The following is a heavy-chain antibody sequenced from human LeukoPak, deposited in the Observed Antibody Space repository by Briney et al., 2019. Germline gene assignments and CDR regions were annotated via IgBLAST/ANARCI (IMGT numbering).Heavy chain of an antibody. V-gene: IGHV4-34*01. J-gene: IGHJ5*02. CDR1: GGSFSGYY. Sequence: SETLSLTCAVYGGSFSGYYWSWIRQPPGKGLEWIGEINHSGSTNYNPSLKSRVTISVDTSKNQFSLKLSSVTAADTAVCYCARVTCGGDCYSGGWFDPWGQGTLVTVSS. CDR3: ARVTCGGDCYSGGWFDP. CDR2: INHSGST. D-gene: IGHD2-21*02.